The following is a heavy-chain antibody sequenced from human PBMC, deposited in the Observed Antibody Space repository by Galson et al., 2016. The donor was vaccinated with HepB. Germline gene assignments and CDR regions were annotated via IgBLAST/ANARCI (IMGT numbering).Heavy chain of an antibody. CDR2: ISGGVGGA. Sequence: SLRLSCAGSGFTIKNYAMSWVRQAPGKGLEWVSAISGGVGGAYYAESVRGRFTVSRDISKGTFYLQINSLRAEDTAVYYCAKDRYNWTPPGGSEYWGQGTLVIVSS. CDR1: GFTIKNYA. V-gene: IGHV3-23*01. J-gene: IGHJ4*02. CDR3: AKDRYNWTPPGGSEY. D-gene: IGHD5-24*01.